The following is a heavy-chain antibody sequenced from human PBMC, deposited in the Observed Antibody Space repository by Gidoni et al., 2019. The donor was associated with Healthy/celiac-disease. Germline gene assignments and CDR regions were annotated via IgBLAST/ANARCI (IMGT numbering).Heavy chain of an antibody. CDR1: GYTLTELS. CDR2: FDPEDGET. J-gene: IGHJ5*02. D-gene: IGHD4-17*01. CDR3: ATTTYAMNWFDP. Sequence: QVQLVQSGAEVKKPGASVKVSGTVAGYTLTELSMHWVRQAPGKGLEWMGGFDPEDGETIYAQKFQGRVTMTEDTSTDTAYMELSSLRSEDTAVYYCATTTYAMNWFDPWGQGTLVTVSS. V-gene: IGHV1-24*01.